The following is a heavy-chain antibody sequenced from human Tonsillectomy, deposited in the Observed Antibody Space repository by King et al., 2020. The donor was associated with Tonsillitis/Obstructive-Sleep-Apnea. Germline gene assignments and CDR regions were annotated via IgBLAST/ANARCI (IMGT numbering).Heavy chain of an antibody. V-gene: IGHV3-9*01. D-gene: IGHD4/OR15-4a*01. J-gene: IGHJ6*03. CDR1: GFTFDDYV. CDR3: AKDMSPADYPYYYYYMDV. Sequence: VQLVESGGGLVQPGRSLRLSCAASGFTFDDYVMHWVRQAPGKGLEWVSGISWNSGRIGYADSVKGRFTISRDNARNSLYLQMNSLRAEDTALYYCAKDMSPADYPYYYYYMDVWGKRTTVTVSS. CDR2: ISWNSGRI.